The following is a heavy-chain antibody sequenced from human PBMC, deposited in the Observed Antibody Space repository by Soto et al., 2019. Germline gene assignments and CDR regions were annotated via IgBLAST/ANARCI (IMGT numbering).Heavy chain of an antibody. CDR2: IYYSGST. D-gene: IGHD6-13*01. Sequence: QVQLQESGPGLVKPSQTLSLTCTVSGGSISSGDYYWSWIRQPPGKGLEWIGYIYYSGSTYYNPSLKSRVTISVDTSTHQFSLKLSAVTAADTAVYYCARWGVAAAGTPYFDYWGQGTLVTVSS. J-gene: IGHJ4*02. CDR3: ARWGVAAAGTPYFDY. CDR1: GGSISSGDYY. V-gene: IGHV4-30-4*01.